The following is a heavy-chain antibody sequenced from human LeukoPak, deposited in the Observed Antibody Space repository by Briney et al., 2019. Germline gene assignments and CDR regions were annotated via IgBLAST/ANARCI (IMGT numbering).Heavy chain of an antibody. CDR2: IRQDGSKI. CDR3: AKDPSPYSGSYPEY. CDR1: GFTFSTYW. D-gene: IGHD1-26*01. J-gene: IGHJ4*02. V-gene: IGHV3-7*01. Sequence: GGSLRLSCAASGFTFSTYWMSWVRQAPGKGLEWVANIRQDGSKIYYVDSVKGRFTISRDNAKNSLYLQMNSLRAEDTAVYYCAKDPSPYSGSYPEYWGQGTLVTVSS.